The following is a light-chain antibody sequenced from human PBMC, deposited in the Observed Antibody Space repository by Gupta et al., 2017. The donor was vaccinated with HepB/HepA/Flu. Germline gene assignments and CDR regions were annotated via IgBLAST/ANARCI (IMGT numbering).Light chain of an antibody. CDR2: YNN. J-gene: IGLJ3*02. V-gene: IGLV1-44*01. CDR3: ADADDSRNGLV. Sequence: SVLTQPPSASGTPGQRIIISCSGSKSNIGTNTVHWYQQLPGTAPKLLIYYNNQRPSGIPARFSGSKYGTSASLATIWVKAEDEADDYCADADDSRNGLVFGGGTRLTVL. CDR1: KSNIGTNT.